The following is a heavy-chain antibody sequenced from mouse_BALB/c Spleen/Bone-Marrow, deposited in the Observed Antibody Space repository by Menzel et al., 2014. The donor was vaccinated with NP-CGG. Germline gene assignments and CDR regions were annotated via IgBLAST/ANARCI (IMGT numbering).Heavy chain of an antibody. V-gene: IGHV1-15*01. Sequence: VQRAESGAELVRPGASVKLSCKALGYTFTDYEMHWVKQTPVHGLEWIGAIHPGSGGTAYNQKFKGKATLTADKSSSTAYMELSSLTSEDSAVYYCTREGLRGAGIAYWGQGTLVTVSA. CDR2: IHPGSGGT. CDR3: TREGLRGAGIAY. D-gene: IGHD2-4*01. CDR1: GYTFTDYE. J-gene: IGHJ3*01.